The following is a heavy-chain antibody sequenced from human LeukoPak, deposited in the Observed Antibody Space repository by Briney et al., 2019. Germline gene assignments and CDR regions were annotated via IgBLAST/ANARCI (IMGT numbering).Heavy chain of an antibody. V-gene: IGHV1-8*01. J-gene: IGHJ6*03. CDR3: ARXXPIXGYRYGYDTGYYYSYSMDV. CDR2: MNPISGNT. Sequence: GASVKVSCKASGYTFTSYDINWVRQATGQGLEWMGWMNPISGNTGHAQKFQGRVTMTRDTSISKAYMELSSLRSEDPAVYFCARXXPIXGYRYGYDTGYYYSYSMDVWGKGTTVTISS. CDR1: GYTFTSYD. D-gene: IGHD5-18*01.